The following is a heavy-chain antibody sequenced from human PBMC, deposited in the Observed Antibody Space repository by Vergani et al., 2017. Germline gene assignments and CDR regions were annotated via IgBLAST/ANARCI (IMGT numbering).Heavy chain of an antibody. J-gene: IGHJ6*02. D-gene: IGHD3-3*01. CDR2: IITIFGTA. V-gene: IGHV1-69*01. CDR1: GGTFSSYA. Sequence: QVQLVQSGAEVKKPGSSVKVSCKASGGTFSSYAISWVRQAPGQGLEWMGGIITIFGTANYAQKFQGRVTITADESTSTAYMELSSLRSEDTAVYYCASRDITIFGVVIIRGYYYYGMDVWGQGTTVTVSS. CDR3: ASRDITIFGVVIIRGYYYYGMDV.